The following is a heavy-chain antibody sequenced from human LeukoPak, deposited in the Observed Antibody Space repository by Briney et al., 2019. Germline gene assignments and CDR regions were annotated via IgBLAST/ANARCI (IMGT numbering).Heavy chain of an antibody. CDR3: AKPRITMTRREAEYFQH. Sequence: PGRSLRLSCAASGFTFSSYAMHWVRQAPGKGLEWVAVISYDGSNKYYADSVKGRFTISRDNSKNTLYLQMNSLRAEDTAVYYCAKPRITMTRREAEYFQHWGQGTLVTVSS. D-gene: IGHD3-22*01. CDR1: GFTFSSYA. CDR2: ISYDGSNK. V-gene: IGHV3-30*18. J-gene: IGHJ1*01.